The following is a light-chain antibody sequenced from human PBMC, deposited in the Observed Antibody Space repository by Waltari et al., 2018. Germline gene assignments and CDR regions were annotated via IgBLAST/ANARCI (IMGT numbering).Light chain of an antibody. CDR2: QTS. CDR1: QSISSW. V-gene: IGKV1-5*03. CDR3: QQYNSYPLT. J-gene: IGKJ4*01. Sequence: DIQMTQSPSTLSASVGDRVTITCRASQSISSWLAWYQQKPGKAPKLLIYQTSTLDTVGPSRFSASGTGTEFTLTVSSLQPDDCATYYCQQYNSYPLTFGGGTNVEIK.